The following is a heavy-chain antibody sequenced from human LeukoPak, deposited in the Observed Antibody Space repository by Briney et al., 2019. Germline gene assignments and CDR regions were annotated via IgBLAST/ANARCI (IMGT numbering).Heavy chain of an antibody. CDR1: GYTFTGYY. Sequence: ASVKVSCKASGYTFTGYYMHWVRQAPGQGLEWMGWINPNSGGTNYAQKFQGRVTMTRDTSLGTAYMELSRLRSDDTAVYYCARDRYYDSSGYVTDHWGQGTLVTVSS. CDR2: INPNSGGT. D-gene: IGHD3-22*01. CDR3: ARDRYYDSSGYVTDH. V-gene: IGHV1-2*02. J-gene: IGHJ4*02.